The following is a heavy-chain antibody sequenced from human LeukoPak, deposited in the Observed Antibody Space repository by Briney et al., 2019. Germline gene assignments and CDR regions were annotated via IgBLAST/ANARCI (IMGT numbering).Heavy chain of an antibody. Sequence: GGSLRLSFAASGFTFSSYSMNWVRQAPGKGLEWVSSISSSSSYIYYADSVKGRFTISRDNAKNSLYLQMNSLRAEDTAVYYCARDVVPGAQMGYWGQGTLVTVSS. CDR1: GFTFSSYS. D-gene: IGHD3-10*01. J-gene: IGHJ4*02. V-gene: IGHV3-21*01. CDR2: ISSSSSYI. CDR3: ARDVVPGAQMGY.